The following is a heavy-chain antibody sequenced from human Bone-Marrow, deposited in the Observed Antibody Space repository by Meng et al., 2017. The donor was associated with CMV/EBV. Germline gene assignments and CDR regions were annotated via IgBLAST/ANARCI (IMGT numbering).Heavy chain of an antibody. J-gene: IGHJ1*01. CDR2: IYSGGST. V-gene: IGHV3-53*01. CDR1: GFTVSSNY. D-gene: IGHD6-13*01. CDR3: ARDSGSSSWPNFQH. Sequence: GGSLRLSCAASGFTVSSNYMSWVRQAPGKGLEWVSVIYSGGSTYYADSVKGRFTISRDNSKNTLYLQMNSLGAEDTAVYYCARDSGSSSWPNFQHWGQGTLVTVSS.